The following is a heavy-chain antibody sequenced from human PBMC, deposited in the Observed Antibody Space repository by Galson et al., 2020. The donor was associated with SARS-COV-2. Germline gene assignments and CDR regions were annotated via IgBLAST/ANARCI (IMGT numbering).Heavy chain of an antibody. J-gene: IGHJ4*02. CDR2: ISYDGSNK. CDR1: GFTFSSYA. D-gene: IGHD3-9*01. CDR3: AREGPNYDILTGYYTLYYFDY. V-gene: IGHV3-30*04. Sequence: GGSLRLSCAASGFTFSSYAMHWVRQAPGKGLEWVAVISYDGSNKYYADSVKGRFTISRDNSKNTLYLQMNSLRAEDTAVYYCAREGPNYDILTGYYTLYYFDYWGQGTLVTVSS.